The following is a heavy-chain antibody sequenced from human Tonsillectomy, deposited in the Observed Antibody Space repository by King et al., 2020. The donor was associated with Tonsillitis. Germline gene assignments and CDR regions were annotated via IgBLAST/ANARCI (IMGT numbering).Heavy chain of an antibody. CDR1: GGSISNYY. CDR2: IYYTGST. Sequence: QLQESGPGLVKPSETLSLTCTVSGGSISNYYWSWIRQPPGKGLEWIGYIYYTGSTNYNPSLKSRVTISVDTSKNQFSLKLSSVTAADTAIYYCERVVRGSGYPWHFDLWGRGTLVTVSS. CDR3: ERVVRGSGYPWHFDL. D-gene: IGHD3-22*01. J-gene: IGHJ2*01. V-gene: IGHV4-59*01.